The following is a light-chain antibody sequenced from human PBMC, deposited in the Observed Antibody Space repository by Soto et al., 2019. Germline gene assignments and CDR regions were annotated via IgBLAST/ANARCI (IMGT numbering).Light chain of an antibody. CDR1: QSVSSN. CDR3: QQYNNWPLWT. Sequence: IVMSQSPATLSVSPGERATLSCRASQSVSSNLAWYQQKPGQAPRLLIYGASTRATGIPARFSGSGSGTEFTLTISSLQSEDFAVYYCQQYNNWPLWTFGQGTKV. V-gene: IGKV3-15*01. J-gene: IGKJ1*01. CDR2: GAS.